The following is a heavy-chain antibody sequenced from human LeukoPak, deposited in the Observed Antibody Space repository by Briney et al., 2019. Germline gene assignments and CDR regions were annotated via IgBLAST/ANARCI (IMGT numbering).Heavy chain of an antibody. CDR1: GYSISSGYY. Sequence: SETLSLTCTVSGYSISSGYYWGWIRQPPGKGLEWIGSIYHSGSTYYNPSLKSRVTISVDTSKNQFSLKLSSVTAADTAVYYCARTSSSFSYYYYYYYMDVWGKGTTVTVSS. D-gene: IGHD6-6*01. V-gene: IGHV4-38-2*02. J-gene: IGHJ6*03. CDR3: ARTSSSFSYYYYYYYMDV. CDR2: IYHSGST.